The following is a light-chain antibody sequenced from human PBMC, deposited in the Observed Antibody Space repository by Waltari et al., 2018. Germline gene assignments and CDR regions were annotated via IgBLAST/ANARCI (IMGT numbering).Light chain of an antibody. J-gene: IGLJ2*01. CDR2: RKS. Sequence: QSILTQPPSTSGTPGQRVTISCSGSNSNIKINYVSWYQHLPETTPKPLISRKSWRPSGVSDRFSASKSGTSASLAISGLRSEDEGDYYCSAWDDSLSGPIFGGGTRLTVL. V-gene: IGLV1-47*01. CDR3: SAWDDSLSGPI. CDR1: NSNIKINY.